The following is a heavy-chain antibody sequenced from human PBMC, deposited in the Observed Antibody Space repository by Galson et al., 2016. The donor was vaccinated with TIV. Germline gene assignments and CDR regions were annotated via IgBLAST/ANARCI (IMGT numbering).Heavy chain of an antibody. CDR3: ARRGPRGDTDY. CDR2: IDWDDDK. Sequence: PALVKPTQTLTLTCTFSGFPLTTSGMCVSWIRQPPGKALEWLARIDWDDDKYYSTSLRTRLTISKGTSKNQVVLTMTNMDPVDTATYYCARRGPRGDTDYWGQGTFVTVSS. J-gene: IGHJ4*02. CDR1: GFPLTTSGMC. V-gene: IGHV2-70*11.